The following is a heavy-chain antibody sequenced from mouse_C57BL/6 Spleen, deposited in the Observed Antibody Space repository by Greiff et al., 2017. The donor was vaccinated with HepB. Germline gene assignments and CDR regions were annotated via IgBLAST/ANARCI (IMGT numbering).Heavy chain of an antibody. V-gene: IGHV1-26*01. CDR1: GYTFTDYY. Sequence: VQLQQSGPELVKPGASVKISCKASGYTFTDYYMNWVKQSHGKSLEWIGDINPNNGGTSYNQKFKGKATLTVDKSSSTAYMELRSLTSEDSAVYYYARRGSRGYFDYWGQGTTLTVSS. CDR2: INPNNGGT. CDR3: ARRGSRGYFDY. D-gene: IGHD6-2*01. J-gene: IGHJ2*01.